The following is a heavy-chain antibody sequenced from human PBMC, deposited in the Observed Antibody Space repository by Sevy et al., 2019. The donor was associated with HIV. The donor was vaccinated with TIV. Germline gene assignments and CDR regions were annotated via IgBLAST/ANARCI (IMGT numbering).Heavy chain of an antibody. J-gene: IGHJ4*02. V-gene: IGHV3-7*01. CDR3: ARSYAAYSSADY. D-gene: IGHD6-19*01. Sequence: GGSLTLSCAASGFTFSSYWMSWVRHAPGKGLEWVANIKQDGSETYYVDSVRGRFTISRDNAENSLYLLMNSLRAEDTAVYYCARSYAAYSSADYWGQGTLVTVSS. CDR2: IKQDGSET. CDR1: GFTFSSYW.